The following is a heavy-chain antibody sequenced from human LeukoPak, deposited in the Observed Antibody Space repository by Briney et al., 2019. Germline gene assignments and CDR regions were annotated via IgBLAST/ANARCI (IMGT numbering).Heavy chain of an antibody. D-gene: IGHD6-6*01. Sequence: ASVKVSCKASGYTFTGCYMHWVRQAPGQGLEWMGWINPNSGGTNYAQKFQGRVTITRNTSISTAYMELSSLRSEDTAVYYCARLVGPRGFDYWGQGTLVTVSS. V-gene: IGHV1-2*02. CDR2: INPNSGGT. CDR3: ARLVGPRGFDY. CDR1: GYTFTGCY. J-gene: IGHJ4*02.